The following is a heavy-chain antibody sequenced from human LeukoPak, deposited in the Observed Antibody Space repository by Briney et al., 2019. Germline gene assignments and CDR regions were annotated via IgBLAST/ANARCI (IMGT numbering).Heavy chain of an antibody. D-gene: IGHD4-17*01. CDR1: GFTFSSYE. J-gene: IGHJ3*02. V-gene: IGHV3-48*03. CDR3: VRDETVRLDAFDI. CDR2: ISSSGSTI. Sequence: PGGSLRLSCAASGFTFSSYEMNWVRQAPGKGLEWVSYISSSGSTIYYADSVKGRFTISRDNAKNSLYLQMNSLRAEDTAVYYCVRDETVRLDAFDIWGQGTMVTVSS.